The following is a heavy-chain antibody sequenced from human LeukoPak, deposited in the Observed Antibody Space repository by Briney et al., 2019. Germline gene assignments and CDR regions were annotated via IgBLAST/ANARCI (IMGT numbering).Heavy chain of an antibody. CDR3: ARGPNYGDRVDYFDY. J-gene: IGHJ4*02. CDR2: IKQDGNEK. D-gene: IGHD4-17*01. V-gene: IGHV3-7*01. CDR1: GFIFRNHW. Sequence: GSLRLSCAASGFIFRNHWMSWVRQVPGRALEWVAHIKQDGNEKHYVDSVEGRFTLSRDDSKNSLYLQMNSLRVDDSAVYYCARGPNYGDRVDYFDYWGQGTLVTVSS.